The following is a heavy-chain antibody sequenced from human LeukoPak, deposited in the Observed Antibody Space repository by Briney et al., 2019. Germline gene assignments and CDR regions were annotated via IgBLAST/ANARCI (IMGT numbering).Heavy chain of an antibody. CDR1: GFTFSSYA. D-gene: IGHD4-23*01. CDR2: ISSSADST. CDR3: AKPLEKYTYGGNFDY. Sequence: GGSLRLSREASGFTFSSYAMSWVRQAPGKGLAWVSVISSSADSTYYADSVKGRFTISRENSKNTLYLPINKLRAEAKAVYYCAKPLEKYTYGGNFDYWGQGILVTVSS. V-gene: IGHV3-23*01. J-gene: IGHJ4*02.